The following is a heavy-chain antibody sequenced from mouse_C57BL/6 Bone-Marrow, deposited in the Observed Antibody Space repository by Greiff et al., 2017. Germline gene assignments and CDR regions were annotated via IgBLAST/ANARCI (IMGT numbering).Heavy chain of an antibody. Sequence: QVQLQQPGTELVRPGSSVKLSCKASGYTFTSYWMHWVKQRPIQGLEWIGNIDPSDSETHYNQKFKDKATLTVDKSSSTAYMQLSSLTSEDSAVYYCARSYRAWFAYWGQGTLVTVSA. CDR3: ARSYRAWFAY. CDR2: IDPSDSET. CDR1: GYTFTSYW. D-gene: IGHD2-14*01. V-gene: IGHV1-52*01. J-gene: IGHJ3*01.